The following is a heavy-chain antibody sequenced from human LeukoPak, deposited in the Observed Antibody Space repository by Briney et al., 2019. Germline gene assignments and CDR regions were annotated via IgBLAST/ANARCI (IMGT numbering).Heavy chain of an antibody. CDR2: IYHSGST. CDR3: ARGGYSGYKN. V-gene: IGHV4-30-2*01. D-gene: IGHD5-12*01. CDR1: GGSISSGGYS. J-gene: IGHJ4*02. Sequence: SQTLSLTCAVSGGSISSGGYSWSWIRQPPGGGLEWIGYIYHSGSTYYNPSLKSRVTISVDRSKNQFSLKLSSVTAADTAVYYCARGGYSGYKNWGQGTLVTVSS.